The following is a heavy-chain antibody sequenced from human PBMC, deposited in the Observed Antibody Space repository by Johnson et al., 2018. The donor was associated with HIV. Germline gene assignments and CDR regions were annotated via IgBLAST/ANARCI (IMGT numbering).Heavy chain of an antibody. J-gene: IGHJ3*02. D-gene: IGHD6-13*01. CDR1: GFTFSSYA. V-gene: IGHV3-30-3*01. Sequence: QVQLVESGGGVVQPGRSLRLSCAASGFTFSSYAMHWVHQAPGKGLEWVAVISYDGSNKLYADSVKGRFTISRDIFKNTLYLQMNSLRVDDAAIYYCARGGTYSSSWSDAFDIWGQGTMVTVSS. CDR2: ISYDGSNK. CDR3: ARGGTYSSSWSDAFDI.